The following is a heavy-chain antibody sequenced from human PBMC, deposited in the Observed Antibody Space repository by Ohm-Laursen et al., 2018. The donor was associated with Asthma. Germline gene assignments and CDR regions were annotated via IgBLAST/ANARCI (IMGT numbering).Heavy chain of an antibody. CDR3: ARCHKKVDHEGAY. D-gene: IGHD1-14*01. Sequence: GSLRLSCAASGLPFSNFWMSWVRQAPGKGLDWVANTNEDGSEIYYVDSVKGRFTISRDNAKNSLYLQMNSLRVEDTAVYYCARCHKKVDHEGAYWGQGILVTVSS. CDR2: TNEDGSEI. CDR1: GLPFSNFW. J-gene: IGHJ4*02. V-gene: IGHV3-7*01.